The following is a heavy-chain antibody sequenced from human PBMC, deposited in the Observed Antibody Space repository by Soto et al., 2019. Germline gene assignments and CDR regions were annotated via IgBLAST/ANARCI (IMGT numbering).Heavy chain of an antibody. J-gene: IGHJ6*02. CDR2: VYYTGST. CDR1: GGSISNFF. CDR3: ARDSRCWPGNGMDV. V-gene: IGHV4-59*01. D-gene: IGHD6-19*01. Sequence: SETLSLTCSASGGSISNFFWSWVRQSPGKGLEWIGYVYYTGSTSYNPSLKSRVTISVAMPKKQFSLNVSSVTAAATAVYYCARDSRCWPGNGMDVWGQGTAVTVSS.